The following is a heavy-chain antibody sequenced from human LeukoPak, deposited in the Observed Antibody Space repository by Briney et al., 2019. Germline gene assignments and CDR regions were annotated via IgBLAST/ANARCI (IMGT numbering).Heavy chain of an antibody. D-gene: IGHD3-16*02. CDR3: ATDNYVWGSYRYTGTHYFDY. Sequence: ASVKVSCKVSGYTLTELSMHWVRQAPGKGLEWMGGFDPEDGETIYAQKFQGRVTMTEDTSTDTAYMELSSLRSEDTDVYYSATDNYVWGSYRYTGTHYFDYWGQGTLVTASS. J-gene: IGHJ4*02. CDR1: GYTLTELS. CDR2: FDPEDGET. V-gene: IGHV1-24*01.